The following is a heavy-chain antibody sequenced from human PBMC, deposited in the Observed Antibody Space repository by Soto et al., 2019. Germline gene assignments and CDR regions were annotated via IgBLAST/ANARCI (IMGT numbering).Heavy chain of an antibody. CDR1: GFTFSSSA. J-gene: IGHJ4*02. CDR2: ISYDGSNK. Sequence: QVQLVESGGGVVQPGRSLRLSCAASGFTFSSSAMHWVRQAPGKGLEWVAIISYDGSNKYYADSVKGRSTISRDNSKNTLYLQVSSLRPEETAVYYCARDGGSSWTFDYWGQGTLVTASS. V-gene: IGHV3-30-3*01. D-gene: IGHD6-13*01. CDR3: ARDGGSSWTFDY.